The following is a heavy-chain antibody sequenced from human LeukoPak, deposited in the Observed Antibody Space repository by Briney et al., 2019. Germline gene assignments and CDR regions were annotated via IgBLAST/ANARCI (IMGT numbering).Heavy chain of an antibody. CDR3: ARGGVPIDYVWGSYRPPGYYSYYYIDV. V-gene: IGHV1-8*02. J-gene: IGHJ6*03. CDR1: GYTFTSYG. Sequence: GASVKVSCKASGYTFTSYGISWVRQAPGQGLEWMGWMNPNSGNIGYAQKFQGRVTMTRNTSISTAYMELSSLRSEDTAVYYCARGGVPIDYVWGSYRPPGYYSYYYIDVWGKGTTVTIS. CDR2: MNPNSGNI. D-gene: IGHD3-16*02.